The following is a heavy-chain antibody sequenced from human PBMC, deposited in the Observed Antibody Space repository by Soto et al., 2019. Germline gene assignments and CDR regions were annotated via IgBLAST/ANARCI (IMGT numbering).Heavy chain of an antibody. CDR1: GFTFSNAW. V-gene: IGHV3-15*07. CDR2: IKSKTDGGTT. CDR3: TPTPRIAVAGSRYYYYYGMDV. J-gene: IGHJ6*02. Sequence: GGSLRLSCAASGFTFSNAWMNWVRQAPGKGLEWVGRIKSKTDGGTTDYAAPVKGRFTISRDDSKNTLYLQMNSLKTEDTAVYYCTPTPRIAVAGSRYYYYYGMDVWGQGTTVTVSS. D-gene: IGHD6-19*01.